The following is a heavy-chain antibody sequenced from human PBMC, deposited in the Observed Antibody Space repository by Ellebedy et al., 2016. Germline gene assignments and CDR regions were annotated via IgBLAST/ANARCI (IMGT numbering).Heavy chain of an antibody. CDR3: ARDNRYYDILTGYYTVDAFDI. Sequence: GESLKISCAASGFTFSSYDMHWVRQATGKGLEWVSAIGTAGDTSYPGSVKGRFTVSRENAKNSLYLQMNSLRAEDTAVYYCARDNRYYDILTGYYTVDAFDIWGQGTMVTVSS. CDR2: IGTAGDT. D-gene: IGHD3-9*01. J-gene: IGHJ3*02. V-gene: IGHV3-13*01. CDR1: GFTFSSYD.